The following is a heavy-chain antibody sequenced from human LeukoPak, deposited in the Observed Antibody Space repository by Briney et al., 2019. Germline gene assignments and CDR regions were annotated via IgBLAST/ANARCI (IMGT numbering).Heavy chain of an antibody. Sequence: SETLSLTCTVSGGSISSYYWSWIRQPPGKGLEWIGYIYYSGSTNYNPSLKSRVTISVDTSKNQFSLKLSSVTAADTAVYYCARDHERSSSWPRIDYWGQGTLVTVSS. D-gene: IGHD6-13*01. CDR1: GGSISSYY. CDR2: IYYSGST. V-gene: IGHV4-59*01. J-gene: IGHJ4*02. CDR3: ARDHERSSSWPRIDY.